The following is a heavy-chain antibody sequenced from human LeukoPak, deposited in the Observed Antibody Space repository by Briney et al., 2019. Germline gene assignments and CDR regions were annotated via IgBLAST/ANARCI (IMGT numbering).Heavy chain of an antibody. Sequence: RGSLRLSCAASGFTSSSYSMNWVRQAPGKGLEWVSSISSSSSYIYYADSVKGRFTISRDNAKNSLYLQMNSLRAEDTAVYYCARDHSGYYTDYWGQGTLVTVSS. J-gene: IGHJ4*02. D-gene: IGHD3-22*01. CDR3: ARDHSGYYTDY. V-gene: IGHV3-21*04. CDR2: ISSSSSYI. CDR1: GFTSSSYS.